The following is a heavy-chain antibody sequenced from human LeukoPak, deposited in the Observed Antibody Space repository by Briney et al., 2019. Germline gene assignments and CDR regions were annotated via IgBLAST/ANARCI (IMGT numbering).Heavy chain of an antibody. CDR1: GFSFNDYA. CDR2: ISWNSGNM. Sequence: GGSLRLSCAASGFSFNDYAMHWVRQAPGKGLEWVSGISWNSGNMGYAASVKGRSTISRDNAKNSLYLQMNTLRPEDTALYYCTKDLCSGGSCYSDYWGQGILVTVSS. J-gene: IGHJ4*02. CDR3: TKDLCSGGSCYSDY. D-gene: IGHD2-15*01. V-gene: IGHV3-9*01.